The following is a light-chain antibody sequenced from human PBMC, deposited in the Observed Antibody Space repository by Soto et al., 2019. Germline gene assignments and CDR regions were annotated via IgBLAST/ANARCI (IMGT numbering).Light chain of an antibody. J-gene: IGKJ1*01. CDR1: QSVSSTY. CDR3: QQYGRSPWT. Sequence: EIVLTQSPGTLSLSPGERATLSCRASQSVSSTYLAWYQQKPGQAPRLLISGVSSRATGIPDRFSANGSGADLTLTISRLEPEDFAVYYCQQYGRSPWTFGQGTKVEIK. V-gene: IGKV3-20*01. CDR2: GVS.